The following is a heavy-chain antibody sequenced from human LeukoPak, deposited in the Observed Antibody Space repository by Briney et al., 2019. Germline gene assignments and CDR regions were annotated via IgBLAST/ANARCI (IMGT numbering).Heavy chain of an antibody. CDR1: GGSISSSSYY. CDR2: IYHSGST. CDR3: ARGFSRRAKFDY. J-gene: IGHJ4*02. Sequence: PSETLSLTCTVSGGSISSSSYYWGWIRQPPGKGLEWIGSIYHSGSTNYNPSLKSRVTISVDTSKNQFSLKLSSVTAADTAVYYCARGFSRRAKFDYWGQGTLVTVSS. V-gene: IGHV4-39*07. D-gene: IGHD2-2*01.